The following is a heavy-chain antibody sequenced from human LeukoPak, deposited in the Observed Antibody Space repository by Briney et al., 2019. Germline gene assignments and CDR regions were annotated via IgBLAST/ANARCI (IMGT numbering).Heavy chain of an antibody. V-gene: IGHV1-3*01. CDR2: INAGNGNT. D-gene: IGHD5-18*01. Sequence: ASVKVSCKASGYTFTSYAMHWVRQAPGQRLEWMGWINAGNGNTKYSQKFQGRVTITRDTSASTAYMELSSLRSEDTAVYYCAGGYSYGYGAFEYWGQGTLVTVSS. CDR1: GYTFTSYA. J-gene: IGHJ4*02. CDR3: AGGYSYGYGAFEY.